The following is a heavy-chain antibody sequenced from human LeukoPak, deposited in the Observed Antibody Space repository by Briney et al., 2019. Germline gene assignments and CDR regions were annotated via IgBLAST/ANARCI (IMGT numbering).Heavy chain of an antibody. CDR2: IYHGGRT. Sequence: SETLSLTCTVSVYSITSAYYWGWIRQPPGKGLEWIGSIYHGGRTHYNPSLKSRVTISAHTSKNQFSLKLSSVTAADTAVYYCARWDYDSSGYFDYWGQGTLVTVSS. V-gene: IGHV4-38-2*02. J-gene: IGHJ4*02. D-gene: IGHD3-22*01. CDR3: ARWDYDSSGYFDY. CDR1: VYSITSAYY.